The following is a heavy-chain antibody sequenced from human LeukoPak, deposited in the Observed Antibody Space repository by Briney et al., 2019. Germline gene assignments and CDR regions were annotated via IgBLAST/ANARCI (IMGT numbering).Heavy chain of an antibody. CDR2: IYPGDSDT. Sequence: GESLKISCKGSGYSLTSYWIGWVRQMPGKGLEWMGIIYPGDSDTRYSPSFQGQVTISADKSISTAYLQWSSLKASDTAIYYCARQWGDCSSTSCYSAYWGQGTLVTVSS. J-gene: IGHJ4*02. D-gene: IGHD2-2*01. V-gene: IGHV5-51*01. CDR3: ARQWGDCSSTSCYSAY. CDR1: GYSLTSYW.